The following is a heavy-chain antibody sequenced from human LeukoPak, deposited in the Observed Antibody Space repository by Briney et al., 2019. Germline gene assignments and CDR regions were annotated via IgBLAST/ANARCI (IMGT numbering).Heavy chain of an antibody. CDR3: ASTVPLDAFDI. J-gene: IGHJ3*02. D-gene: IGHD4-17*01. Sequence: GGSLRLSCAASGFTFSSYSMNWVRQAPGKGLEWVSYISSSSSTIYYADSVKGRFTISRDNAKNLLYLQMNSLRAEDTAVYYCASTVPLDAFDIWGQGTMVTVSS. CDR2: ISSSSSTI. V-gene: IGHV3-48*01. CDR1: GFTFSSYS.